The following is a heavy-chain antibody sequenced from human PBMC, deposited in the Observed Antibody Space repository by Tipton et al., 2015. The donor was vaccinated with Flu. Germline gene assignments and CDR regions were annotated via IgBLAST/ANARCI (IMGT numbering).Heavy chain of an antibody. V-gene: IGHV4-61*02. D-gene: IGHD4-11*01. CDR1: GASLSSGYSY. CDR3: ARRDYSNYVSVPKNWFDS. Sequence: TLSLTCSVSGASLSSGYSYWSWVRQPAGKGLEWIGRIFTTGSTYYNPSLRSRVTILVDRSKNQFSLKLSFVTAADTAVYYCARRDYSNYVSVPKNWFDSWGQGILVTVSS. J-gene: IGHJ5*01. CDR2: IFTTGST.